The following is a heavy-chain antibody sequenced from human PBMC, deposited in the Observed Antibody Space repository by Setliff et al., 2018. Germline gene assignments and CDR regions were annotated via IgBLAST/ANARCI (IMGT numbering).Heavy chain of an antibody. CDR1: GFTFSSHW. CDR3: ARDRGQVTVNNRYGFYYYGMDV. J-gene: IGHJ6*02. V-gene: IGHV3-74*01. Sequence: SGGSLRLSCAAAGFTFSSHWMHWVRQAPGKRLMWVSRINKDGDGTRYADSVRGRFTISRDNSKNTVYLRMNALRAEDTGLYYCARDRGQVTVNNRYGFYYYGMDVWGQGTTVTVS. D-gene: IGHD3-16*02. CDR2: INKDGDGT.